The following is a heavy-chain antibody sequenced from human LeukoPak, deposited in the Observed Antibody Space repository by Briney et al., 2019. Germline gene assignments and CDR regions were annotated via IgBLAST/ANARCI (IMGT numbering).Heavy chain of an antibody. V-gene: IGHV3-33*01. CDR2: IWYDGSNK. CDR1: GFTFSSHG. J-gene: IGHJ4*02. D-gene: IGHD7-27*01. CDR3: ARNWGVDY. Sequence: GGSLRLSCAASGFTFSSHGMHWVRQAPGKGLQWVALIWYDGSNKYYADSVKGRFTISRDNSKNTLYQQMNSLRTEDTAVYYCARNWGVDYWGQGTLVTVSS.